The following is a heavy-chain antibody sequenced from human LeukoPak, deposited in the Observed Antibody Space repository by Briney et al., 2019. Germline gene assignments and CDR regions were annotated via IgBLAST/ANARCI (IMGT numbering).Heavy chain of an antibody. J-gene: IGHJ4*02. CDR3: ARDSLRGYYDTSGYRFDY. V-gene: IGHV3-48*02. CDR2: ISSSSTI. CDR1: GFTFSSYS. D-gene: IGHD3-22*01. Sequence: PGGSLRLSCAASGFTFSSYSMNWVRRAPGKGLDWVSYISSSSTIYYADSVKGRFTISRDNAKNSLYLQMESLRDEDTAVYYCARDSLRGYYDTSGYRFDYWGQGTLVTVSS.